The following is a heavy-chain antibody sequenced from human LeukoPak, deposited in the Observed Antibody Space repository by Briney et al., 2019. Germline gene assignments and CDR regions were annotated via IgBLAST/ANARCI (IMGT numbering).Heavy chain of an antibody. V-gene: IGHV4-59*08. CDR1: GGSISNYY. J-gene: IGHJ4*02. D-gene: IGHD1-26*01. CDR3: ARLSGSPHPPFDY. Sequence: KPSETLSLTCTVSGGSISNYYWTWIRQPPGKGLEWIGYIYYSGSTYYSPSLKSRVTISVDTSKNQFSLKLTSVTAADTAVYYCARLSGSPHPPFDYWGQGTLVTVSS. CDR2: IYYSGST.